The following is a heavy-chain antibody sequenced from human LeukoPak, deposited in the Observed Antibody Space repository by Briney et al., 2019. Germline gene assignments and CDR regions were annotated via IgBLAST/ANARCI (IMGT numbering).Heavy chain of an antibody. V-gene: IGHV3-23*01. D-gene: IGHD5-18*01. Sequence: PGGSLRLSCAASGFTFSSYAMSWVRQAPGKGLEWVSAISGSGGSTYYADSVRGRFTISRDNSKNTLYLQMNSLRAEDTAVYYCVKSRGYSYGYFDYWGQGTLVTVSS. J-gene: IGHJ4*02. CDR3: VKSRGYSYGYFDY. CDR1: GFTFSSYA. CDR2: ISGSGGST.